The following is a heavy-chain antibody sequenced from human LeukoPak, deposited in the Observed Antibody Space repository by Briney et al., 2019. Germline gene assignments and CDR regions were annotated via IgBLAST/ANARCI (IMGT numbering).Heavy chain of an antibody. CDR1: GGSFSGYY. D-gene: IGHD3-10*01. CDR3: ATSMVRGVGTRFDY. Sequence: SETLSLTCAVYGGSFSGYYWSWIRQPPGKGLEWIGEINHSGSTNYNPSLKSRVTISVDRSKNQFSLKLSSVTAADTAVYYCATSMVRGVGTRFDYWGQGTLVTVSS. CDR2: INHSGST. J-gene: IGHJ4*02. V-gene: IGHV4-34*01.